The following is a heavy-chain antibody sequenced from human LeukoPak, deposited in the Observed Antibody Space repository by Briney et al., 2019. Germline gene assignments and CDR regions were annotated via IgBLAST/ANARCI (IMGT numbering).Heavy chain of an antibody. CDR2: IIPIFGTA. Sequence: SVKVSCKASGGTFSSYAISWVRQAPGQGLEWMGGIIPIFGTANYAQKFQGRVTITTDESTSTAYMELSSLRSEDTAVYYCARERARFLEWSLLSGGYFDYWGQGTLVTVSS. D-gene: IGHD3-3*01. CDR3: ARERARFLEWSLLSGGYFDY. V-gene: IGHV1-69*05. CDR1: GGTFSSYA. J-gene: IGHJ4*02.